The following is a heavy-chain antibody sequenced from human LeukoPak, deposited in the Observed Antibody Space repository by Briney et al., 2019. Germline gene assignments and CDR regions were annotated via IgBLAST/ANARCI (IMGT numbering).Heavy chain of an antibody. Sequence: GGSLRLSCAASGFTFRSYGMHWVRQAPGKGLEWVAVISYDGSQKYFADSVKGRFTNSRDNSKKTLYLQMNSLRAEDTAVYYCAKDSGGDYGAFHYWGQGILVTVSS. CDR1: GFTFRSYG. J-gene: IGHJ4*02. CDR3: AKDSGGDYGAFHY. V-gene: IGHV3-30*18. D-gene: IGHD4-17*01. CDR2: ISYDGSQK.